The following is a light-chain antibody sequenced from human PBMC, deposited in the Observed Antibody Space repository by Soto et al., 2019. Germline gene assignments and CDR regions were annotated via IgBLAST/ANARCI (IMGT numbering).Light chain of an antibody. CDR3: QQYYSYPPT. CDR2: AES. J-gene: IGKJ2*01. CDR1: QGISSY. V-gene: IGKV1-8*01. Sequence: AIRMTQSPSSFSASTGDRVTITCRASQGISSYLAWYQQKPGKAPKLLIYAESTLQSGVTSRFSGSGSGTDFTLTFCCLQYEGFAAYYCQQYYSYPPTFGQGTKLEIK.